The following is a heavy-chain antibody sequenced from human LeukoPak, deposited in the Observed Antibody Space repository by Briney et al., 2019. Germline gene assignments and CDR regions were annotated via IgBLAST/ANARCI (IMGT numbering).Heavy chain of an antibody. Sequence: SETLSLTCTVSGGSISSYYWSWIRQPPGKGLEWIGYIYYSGSTNYNPSLKSRVTISVDTSKNQFSLKLSSVTAADTAVYYCAGSFNWHFDLWGRGTLVTVSS. CDR2: IYYSGST. CDR1: GGSISSYY. V-gene: IGHV4-59*01. CDR3: AGSFNWHFDL. J-gene: IGHJ2*01.